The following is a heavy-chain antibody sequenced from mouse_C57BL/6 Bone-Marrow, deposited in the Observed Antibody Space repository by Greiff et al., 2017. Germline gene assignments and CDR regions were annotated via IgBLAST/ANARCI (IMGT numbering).Heavy chain of an antibody. V-gene: IGHV3-6*01. J-gene: IGHJ1*03. D-gene: IGHD1-1*01. Sequence: EVKLVESGPGLVKPSQSLSLTCSVTGYSITSGYYWNWIRQFPGNKLEWMGYISYDGSNNYNPSLKNRISITRDTSKNQFFLKLNSVTTEDTATYYCARGIYYYGSSWYFDVWGTGTTVTVSS. CDR2: ISYDGSN. CDR3: ARGIYYYGSSWYFDV. CDR1: GYSITSGYY.